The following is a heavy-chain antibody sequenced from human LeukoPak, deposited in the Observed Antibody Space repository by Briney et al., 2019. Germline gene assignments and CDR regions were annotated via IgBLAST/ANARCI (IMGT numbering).Heavy chain of an antibody. D-gene: IGHD3-10*01. CDR3: AKVEDYYGSGSPAGDYYYHMDV. J-gene: IGHJ6*03. CDR2: IRYDGSNK. CDR1: GLTFSSYA. Sequence: PGGSLRLSCAASGLTFSSYAMSWVRQAPGKGLEWVAFIRYDGSNKYYADSVKGRFTISRDNSKNTLYLQMNSLRAEDTAVYYCAKVEDYYGSGSPAGDYYYHMDVWGKGTTVTVSS. V-gene: IGHV3-30*02.